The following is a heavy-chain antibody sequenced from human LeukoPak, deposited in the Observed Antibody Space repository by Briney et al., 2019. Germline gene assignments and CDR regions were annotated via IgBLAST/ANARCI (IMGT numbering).Heavy chain of an antibody. CDR3: ARSPVGYGSGSYYSTREYYFDY. V-gene: IGHV3-30*12. CDR1: GFTFSSYG. D-gene: IGHD3-10*01. CDR2: ISYDGSNK. J-gene: IGHJ4*02. Sequence: GGSLRLSCAASGFTFSSYGMHWVRQAPGKGLEWVAVISYDGSNKYYADSVKGRFTISRDNSKNTLYLQMNSLRAEDTAVYYCARSPVGYGSGSYYSTREYYFDYWGQGTLVTVSS.